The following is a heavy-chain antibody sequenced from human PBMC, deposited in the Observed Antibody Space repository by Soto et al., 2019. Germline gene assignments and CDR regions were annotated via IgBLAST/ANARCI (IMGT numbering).Heavy chain of an antibody. CDR3: ARPIYDFWSGYYGVGMDV. Sequence: SETLSLTCTVSGGSISSSSYYWGWIRQPPGKGLEWIGSIYYSGSNYYNPSLKSRVTISVDTSKNQFSLKLSSVTAADTAVYYCARPIYDFWSGYYGVGMDVWGQGTTVT. D-gene: IGHD3-3*01. CDR2: IYYSGSN. CDR1: GGSISSSSYY. J-gene: IGHJ6*02. V-gene: IGHV4-39*01.